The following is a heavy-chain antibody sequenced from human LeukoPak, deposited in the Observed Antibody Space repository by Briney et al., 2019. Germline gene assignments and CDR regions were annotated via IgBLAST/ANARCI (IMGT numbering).Heavy chain of an antibody. CDR1: GGSFSGYY. CDR3: ARVKYYGSGSSRTVGWFDP. D-gene: IGHD3-10*01. Sequence: KTSETLSLTCAVYGGSFSGYYWSWIRQPPGKGLEWIGEINHSGSTNYNPSLKSRVTISVDTSKNQFSLKLSSVTAADTAVYYCARVKYYGSGSSRTVGWFDPWGQGTLVTVSS. CDR2: INHSGST. V-gene: IGHV4-34*01. J-gene: IGHJ5*02.